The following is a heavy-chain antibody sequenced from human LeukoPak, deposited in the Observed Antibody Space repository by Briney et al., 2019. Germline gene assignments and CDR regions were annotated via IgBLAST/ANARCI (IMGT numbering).Heavy chain of an antibody. V-gene: IGHV1-2*02. CDR3: ARGGLRTLVVPAAMEDY. CDR2: INPNSGGT. CDR1: GGTFTGYY. Sequence: ASVKVSCKASGGTFTGYYMHWVRQAPGQGLEWMGWINPNSGGTNYAQKFQGRVTMTRDTSISTAYMELSRLRSDDTAVYYCARGGLRTLVVPAAMEDYWGQGTLVTVSS. J-gene: IGHJ4*02. D-gene: IGHD2-2*01.